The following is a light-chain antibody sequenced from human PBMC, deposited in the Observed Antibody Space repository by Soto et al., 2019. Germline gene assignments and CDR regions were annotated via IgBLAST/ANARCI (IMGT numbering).Light chain of an antibody. Sequence: QSALTQPASVSGSPGQSITISCTGTSSDVGGYDYVSWYQLHPGKAPKLMIFEVSNRPSGVSYRFSGSKSGTSASLAISGLQSEDEAEYYCAAWDDRLYVFGTGTKVTVL. J-gene: IGLJ1*01. V-gene: IGLV2-14*01. CDR2: EVS. CDR1: SSDVGGYDY. CDR3: AAWDDRLYV.